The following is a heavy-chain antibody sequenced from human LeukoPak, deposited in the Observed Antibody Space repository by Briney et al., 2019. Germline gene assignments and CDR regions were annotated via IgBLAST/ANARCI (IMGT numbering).Heavy chain of an antibody. V-gene: IGHV1-69*05. D-gene: IGHD3-22*01. CDR1: RGTFSSYG. CDR2: VIAIFGRV. J-gene: IGHJ4*02. CDR3: ARGELGDSSGFSFFDY. Sequence: WASVKVSCKASRGTFSSYGISWVRQAPGQGLEWMGGVIAIFGRVKYGQKFQGRATITTDESTSTAYMELSSLTFEDTGVYYCARGELGDSSGFSFFDYWGQGTLVTVSS.